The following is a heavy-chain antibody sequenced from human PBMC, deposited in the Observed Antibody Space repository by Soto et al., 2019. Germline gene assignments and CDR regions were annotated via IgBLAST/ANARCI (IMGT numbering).Heavy chain of an antibody. CDR2: INSDGSSS. J-gene: IGHJ4*02. Sequence: ARPGGTVCRSRMHPDHQKQEKGLVWVSHINSDGSSSTYADSVKGRFTISRDNAKNTLYLQMNSLRAEDRAVYYCGIDDVGPVMEYWGLGTLVT. D-gene: IGHD2-8*01. CDR1: GGTVCRSR. CDR3: GIDDVGPVMEY. V-gene: IGHV3-74*01.